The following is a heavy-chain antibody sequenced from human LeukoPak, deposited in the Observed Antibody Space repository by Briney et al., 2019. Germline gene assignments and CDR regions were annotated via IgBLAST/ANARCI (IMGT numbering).Heavy chain of an antibody. V-gene: IGHV1-2*02. Sequence: GASVKVSCKASGYTFTCYYMHWVRQAPGQGREWMGWINPNSGGTNYAQKFQGRVTMTRDTSISTAYMELSRLRSDDTAVYYCARARVEMATIFYYYYMDVWGKGATVTVSS. CDR3: ARARVEMATIFYYYYMDV. D-gene: IGHD5-24*01. J-gene: IGHJ6*03. CDR1: GYTFTCYY. CDR2: INPNSGGT.